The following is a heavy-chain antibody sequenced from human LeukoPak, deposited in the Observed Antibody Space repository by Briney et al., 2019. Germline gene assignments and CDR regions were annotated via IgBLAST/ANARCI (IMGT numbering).Heavy chain of an antibody. CDR1: GYTFTDYY. V-gene: IGHV1-2*02. Sequence: ASVKVSCKASGYTFTDYYMHWVRQAPGQGLEWMGWINPNTGGTHYAQKIQDRVSMTRDTSITTVYMELSSLRSDDTAVYYCARAKAWELSFDYWGQGTLVTVSS. J-gene: IGHJ4*02. D-gene: IGHD1-26*01. CDR2: INPNTGGT. CDR3: ARAKAWELSFDY.